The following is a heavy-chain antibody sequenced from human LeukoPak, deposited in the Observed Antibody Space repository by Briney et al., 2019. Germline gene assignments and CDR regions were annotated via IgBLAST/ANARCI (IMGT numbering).Heavy chain of an antibody. Sequence: PGGSLRLSCAASGFTFSSYGMHWVRQASGKGLEWVAVIWYDGSNKYYADSVKGRFTISRDNSKNTLYLQMNSLRAEDTAVYYCARGGQFSFYYYGMDVWGQGTTVTVSS. CDR2: IWYDGSNK. CDR3: ARGGQFSFYYYGMDV. V-gene: IGHV3-33*01. CDR1: GFTFSSYG. J-gene: IGHJ6*02. D-gene: IGHD2/OR15-2a*01.